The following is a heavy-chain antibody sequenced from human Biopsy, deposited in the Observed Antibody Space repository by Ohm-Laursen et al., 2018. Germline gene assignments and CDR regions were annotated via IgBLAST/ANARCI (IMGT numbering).Heavy chain of an antibody. CDR1: GGSFTGHY. CDR2: ISHTGYT. CDR3: ARGSYEYGGLYFPH. V-gene: IGHV4-59*11. J-gene: IGHJ1*01. D-gene: IGHD4-23*01. Sequence: GTLSLTCTVSGGSFTGHYWTWIRQPPGKGLEWIGHISHTGYTSYKSSLKSRVTISLDTSRKHFSLRLTSLAAADTAVYYCARGSYEYGGLYFPHWGQGTLVTVSS.